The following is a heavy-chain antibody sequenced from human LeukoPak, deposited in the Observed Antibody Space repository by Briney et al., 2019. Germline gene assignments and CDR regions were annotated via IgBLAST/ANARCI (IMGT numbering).Heavy chain of an antibody. D-gene: IGHD5-24*01. CDR1: GVSISSYY. CDR2: IYYSGST. Sequence: SETLSLTCTVSGVSISSYYWSWIRQPPGKGLEWIEYIYYSGSTNYNPSLKSRVTISVDTSKNQFSLKLSSVTAADTAVYYCARQRDGYTSGYYYYGMDVWGQGTTVTVSS. CDR3: ARQRDGYTSGYYYYGMDV. J-gene: IGHJ6*02. V-gene: IGHV4-59*08.